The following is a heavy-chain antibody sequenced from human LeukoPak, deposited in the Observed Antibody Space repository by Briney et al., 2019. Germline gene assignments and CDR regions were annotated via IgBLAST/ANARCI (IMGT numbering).Heavy chain of an antibody. CDR3: AKGSRAAGYYFDY. CDR1: GFTFSNYA. D-gene: IGHD6-25*01. Sequence: GGSLRLSCAASGFTFSNYAMSWVRQAPGKGLEWVSGISGSGGSTYYADSVKGRFTISRDNSKNTLYLQMNSLRAEDTAVYYCAKGSRAAGYYFDYWGQGTLVTVSS. V-gene: IGHV3-23*01. CDR2: ISGSGGST. J-gene: IGHJ4*02.